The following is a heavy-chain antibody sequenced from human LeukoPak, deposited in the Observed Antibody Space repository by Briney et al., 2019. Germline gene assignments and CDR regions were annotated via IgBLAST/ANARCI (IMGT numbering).Heavy chain of an antibody. V-gene: IGHV3-74*01. CDR3: ARAVRAHPPADF. Sequence: GGSLRLSCAASGFSFSSYWMHWVRQAPGKGLVWVSRINSDGSSTTYADSVKGRSSISRDNAKNTLYLHLDSLRAEDTGVYYCARAVRAHPPADFWGQGTLV. D-gene: IGHD3-3*01. CDR1: GFSFSSYW. CDR2: INSDGSST. J-gene: IGHJ4*02.